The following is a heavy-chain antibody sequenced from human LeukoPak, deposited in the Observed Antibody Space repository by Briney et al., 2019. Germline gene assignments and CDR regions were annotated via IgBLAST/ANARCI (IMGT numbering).Heavy chain of an antibody. D-gene: IGHD6-13*01. CDR3: ARGPLSPSDSIAAAGTSNDY. CDR1: GGSFSGYY. J-gene: IGHJ4*02. V-gene: IGHV4-34*01. Sequence: PSETLSLTCAVYGGSFSGYYWSWIRQPPGKGLEWIGEINHSGSTNYNPFLKSRVTISVDTSKNQFSLKLSSVTAADTAVYYCARGPLSPSDSIAAAGTSNDYWGQGTLVTVSS. CDR2: INHSGST.